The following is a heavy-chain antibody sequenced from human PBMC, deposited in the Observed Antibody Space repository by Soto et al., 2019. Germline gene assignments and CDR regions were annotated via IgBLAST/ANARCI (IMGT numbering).Heavy chain of an antibody. Sequence: SVKVSCKASGGTFSSYAISWVRQAPGQGLEWMGGIIPIFGTANYAQKFQGRVTITADETTSTAYMELSSLRSEDTAVYYCARGGSSGSYYAFDIWGQGTMVTVSS. V-gene: IGHV1-69*13. D-gene: IGHD1-26*01. CDR2: IIPIFGTA. CDR3: ARGGSSGSYYAFDI. CDR1: GGTFSSYA. J-gene: IGHJ3*02.